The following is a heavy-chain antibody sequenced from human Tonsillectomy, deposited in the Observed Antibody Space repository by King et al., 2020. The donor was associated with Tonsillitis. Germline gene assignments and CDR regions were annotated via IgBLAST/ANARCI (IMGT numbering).Heavy chain of an antibody. CDR1: GFPFSTYV. D-gene: IGHD3-22*01. CDR2: TSYDGSNK. Sequence: VQLVESGGGVVQPGRSLRLSCAASGFPFSTYVMHWVRQAPGKGLDWGAVTSYDGSNKYFADSVKGRFTISRDNSKNTLYLQMNSLRGEDTAVYYCARGRYYYDSTDYWGQGTLVTVSS. J-gene: IGHJ4*02. CDR3: ARGRYYYDSTDY. V-gene: IGHV3-30-3*01.